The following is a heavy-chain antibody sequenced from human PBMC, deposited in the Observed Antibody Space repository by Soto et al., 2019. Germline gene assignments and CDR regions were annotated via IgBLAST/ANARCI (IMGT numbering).Heavy chain of an antibody. CDR3: ARTHIRLVGATTFHY. J-gene: IGHJ4*02. CDR1: GFTFSSYA. V-gene: IGHV3-30-3*01. D-gene: IGHD1-26*01. Sequence: QVQLVESGGGVVQPGRSLRLSCAASGFTFSSYAMHWVRQAPGKGLEWVAVISYDGSNKYYAASVTGRFTIARDNSKNALYLHMTSLRAEDTAVYYCARTHIRLVGATTFHYWGQGTLVTVSS. CDR2: ISYDGSNK.